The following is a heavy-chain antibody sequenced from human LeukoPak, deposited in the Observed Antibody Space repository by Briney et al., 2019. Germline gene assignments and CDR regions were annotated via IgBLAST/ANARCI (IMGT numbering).Heavy chain of an antibody. CDR1: GYTFNTCG. CDR2: ISGNNGET. V-gene: IGHV1-18*04. D-gene: IGHD6-13*01. CDR3: ARDCRDTSSGYHFDS. Sequence: ASVKVSCKTSGYTFNTCGISWVRQAPGHGLEWMGWISGNNGETNNAREVQGRVIMTIDTSTSTAYMELSSLTSDDTGVYYCARDCRDTSSGYHFDSLGQGTLVSVSS. J-gene: IGHJ4*02.